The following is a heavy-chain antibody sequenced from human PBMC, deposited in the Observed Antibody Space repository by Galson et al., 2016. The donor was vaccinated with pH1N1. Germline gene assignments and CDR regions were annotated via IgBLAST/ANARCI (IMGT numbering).Heavy chain of an antibody. CDR2: IKQDGSKI. J-gene: IGHJ4*02. CDR1: GFTFSSYW. Sequence: SLRLSCAASGFTFSSYWMNWVRQAPGKGLEWVANIKQDGSKIYYVDSVKGRFTISRDNAKNSLYLQMNSLRAEDTAVFYCARSHYYDSSGYYYFDYWGQGTLVTVSS. D-gene: IGHD3-22*01. CDR3: ARSHYYDSSGYYYFDY. V-gene: IGHV3-7*01.